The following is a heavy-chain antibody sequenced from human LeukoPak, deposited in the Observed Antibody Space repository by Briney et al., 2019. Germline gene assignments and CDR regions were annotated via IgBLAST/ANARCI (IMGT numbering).Heavy chain of an antibody. J-gene: IGHJ4*02. D-gene: IGHD3-10*01. CDR2: IWYDGSNK. Sequence: GGSLRLSCAAPGFTFSSYGMHWVRQAPGEGLEWVAVIWYDGSNKYYADSVKGRFTISRDNSKNTLYLQMNSLRAEDTAVYYCASLGTGSGSYSSDYWGQGTLVTVSS. CDR1: GFTFSSYG. CDR3: ASLGTGSGSYSSDY. V-gene: IGHV3-33*01.